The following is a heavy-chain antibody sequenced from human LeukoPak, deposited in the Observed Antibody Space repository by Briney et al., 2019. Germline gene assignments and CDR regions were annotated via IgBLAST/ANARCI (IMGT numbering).Heavy chain of an antibody. CDR1: GGSISSSSYY. D-gene: IGHD3-22*01. CDR3: ARHQGLTYYYDSSGSPSWFDP. CDR2: IYYSGST. J-gene: IGHJ5*02. Sequence: PSETLSLTCTVSGGSISSSSYYWGWIRQPPGKGLEWIGSIYYSGSTYYNPSLKSRVTISVDTSKNQFSLKLSSVTAADTAVYYCARHQGLTYYYDSSGSPSWFDPWGQGTLVTVSS. V-gene: IGHV4-39*01.